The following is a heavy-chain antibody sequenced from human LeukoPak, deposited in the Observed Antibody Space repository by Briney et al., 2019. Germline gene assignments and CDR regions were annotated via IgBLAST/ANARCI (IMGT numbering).Heavy chain of an antibody. D-gene: IGHD5-12*01. J-gene: IGHJ4*02. CDR1: GFTFSNYR. Sequence: GGSLRLSCAASGFTFSNYRMNWVRQAPGKGLEWVSSISSSSAYIYYADSVKGRFTISRDNAKNSLYLQMNSLRAEDTAVYYCARAMRSGYDYWGQGTLVTVSS. V-gene: IGHV3-21*01. CDR3: ARAMRSGYDY. CDR2: ISSSSAYI.